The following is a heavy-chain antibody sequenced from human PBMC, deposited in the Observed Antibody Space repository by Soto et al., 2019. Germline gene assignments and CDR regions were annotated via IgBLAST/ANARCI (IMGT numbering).Heavy chain of an antibody. J-gene: IGHJ4*02. Sequence: EVQLLESGGSLVQPGGSLRLSCAASGFTFSSYAMSWVRQAPGKGLEWVSAISGSGGSTYYADSVKGRFTISRDNSKNTLYLQMNSLRAEDTAVYYCAKGGYSSSWYLGYWGQGTLVTVSS. CDR2: ISGSGGST. CDR3: AKGGYSSSWYLGY. CDR1: GFTFSSYA. V-gene: IGHV3-23*01. D-gene: IGHD6-13*01.